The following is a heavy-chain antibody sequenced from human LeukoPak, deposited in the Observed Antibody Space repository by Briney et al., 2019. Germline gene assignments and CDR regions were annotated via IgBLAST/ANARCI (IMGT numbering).Heavy chain of an antibody. Sequence: QPGGSLRLSCAASGFTFSSYIMNWVRRAPGKGREWVSNISSSSGTIVYADSMKARFTISRDNAKNSLYLQMDSLRAEDTAVYYCARDKDDFWSGYSRGAIDIWGQGTMVTVSS. CDR1: GFTFSSYI. CDR3: ARDKDDFWSGYSRGAIDI. V-gene: IGHV3-48*01. D-gene: IGHD3-3*01. J-gene: IGHJ3*02. CDR2: ISSSSGTI.